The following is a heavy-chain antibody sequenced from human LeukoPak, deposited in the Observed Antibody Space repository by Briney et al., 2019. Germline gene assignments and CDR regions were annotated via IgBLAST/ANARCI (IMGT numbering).Heavy chain of an antibody. CDR2: ISDSGGST. CDR3: AKGSVSSARGWFDP. V-gene: IGHV3-23*01. D-gene: IGHD2-8*01. CDR1: AFTFSSYA. Sequence: GGTLRLSCAASAFTFSSYAMSWVRQAPGKGLEWVSGISDSGGSTYYADSVKGRFTISRDNSENTLYLQMNSLRAEDMALYYCAKGSVSSARGWFDPWGQGTLVTVSS. J-gene: IGHJ5*02.